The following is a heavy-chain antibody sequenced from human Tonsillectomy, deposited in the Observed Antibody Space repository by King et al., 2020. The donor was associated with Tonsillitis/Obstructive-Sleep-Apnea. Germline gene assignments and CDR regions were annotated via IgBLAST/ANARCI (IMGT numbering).Heavy chain of an antibody. CDR3: AKVTTSYCSSTSCYGGDYYMDV. CDR1: GFTFDDYA. CDR2: ISWNSGSI. Sequence: QLVQSGGGLVQPGRSLRLSCAASGFTFDDYAMHWVRQAPGKGLEWVSGISWNSGSIGYADSVKGRFTISRDNAKHSLYLQMNSLRAEDTALYYCAKVTTSYCSSTSCYGGDYYMDVWGKGTTVTVSS. J-gene: IGHJ6*03. D-gene: IGHD2-2*01. V-gene: IGHV3-9*01.